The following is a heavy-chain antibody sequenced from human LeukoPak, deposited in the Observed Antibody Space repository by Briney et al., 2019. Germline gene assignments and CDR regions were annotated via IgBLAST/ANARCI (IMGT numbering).Heavy chain of an antibody. CDR1: GYSISSGYY. CDR2: IYHSGST. V-gene: IGHV4-38-2*02. D-gene: IGHD6-6*01. CDR3: ARVTSIAAREQIDY. J-gene: IGHJ4*02. Sequence: SETLSLTCTVSGYSISSGYYWGWIRQPPGKGLEWIGSIYHSGSTYYNPSLKSRVTISVDTSKNQFSLKLSSVTAADTAVYYCARVTSIAAREQIDYWGQGTLVTVSS.